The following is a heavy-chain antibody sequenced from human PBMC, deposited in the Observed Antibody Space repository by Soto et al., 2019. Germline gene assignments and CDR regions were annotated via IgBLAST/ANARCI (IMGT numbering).Heavy chain of an antibody. D-gene: IGHD2-2*01. V-gene: IGHV4-39*01. J-gene: IGHJ4*02. CDR1: AGPTNRRSYY. Sequence: SQTLRLPCTVSAGPTNRRSYYLRCIPHTPGKGLEWIGSIYYSGSTYYNPSLKSRVTISVDTSKNQFSLKLSSVTAADTAVYYCARHSRALPYCSSTSCNYDSWGQGTLVT. CDR3: ARHSRALPYCSSTSCNYDS. CDR2: IYYSGST.